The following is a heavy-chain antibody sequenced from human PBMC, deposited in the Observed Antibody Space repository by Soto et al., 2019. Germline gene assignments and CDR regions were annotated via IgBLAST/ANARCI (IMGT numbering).Heavy chain of an antibody. J-gene: IGHJ6*03. CDR3: ARGRASATYYYYYMDV. CDR1: GYTFTSYD. V-gene: IGHV1-8*01. CDR2: MNPNSGNT. D-gene: IGHD2-15*01. Sequence: QVQLVQSGAEVKKPGASVKVSCKASGYTFTSYDIHWVRQATGQGREWMGWMNPNSGNTGYAQKFQGRATMTRNTSISTAYMELSSLRSEDTAVYSCARGRASATYYYYYMDVWGKGTTVTVSS.